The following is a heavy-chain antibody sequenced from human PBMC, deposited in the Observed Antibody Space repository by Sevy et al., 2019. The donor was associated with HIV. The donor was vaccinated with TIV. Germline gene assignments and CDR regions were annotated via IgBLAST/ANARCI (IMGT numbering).Heavy chain of an antibody. V-gene: IGHV3-23*01. Sequence: GGSLRLSCVASGFTFSNSAMSWVRQAPGKGLEWVSAISYSGDNTYYADSVKGRFTISRDNSKTALSLQMNSLRAEDTAIYYCAKVVGRYGQFDYWGQGTLVTVSS. CDR1: GFTFSNSA. CDR3: AKVVGRYGQFDY. D-gene: IGHD5-18*01. J-gene: IGHJ4*02. CDR2: ISYSGDNT.